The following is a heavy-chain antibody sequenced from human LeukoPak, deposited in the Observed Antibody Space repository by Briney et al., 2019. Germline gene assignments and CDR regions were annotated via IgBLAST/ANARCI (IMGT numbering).Heavy chain of an antibody. D-gene: IGHD3-9*01. CDR1: GYSFTNYW. Sequence: GESLKISCKASGYSFTNYWIGWVRQMPGKGLEWMGVIYPGDTDTRYSPSFQGQVTISADKSISTAYLQWSSLKVSDTAMYYCARYLRGAFDIWGQGTMVTVSS. V-gene: IGHV5-51*01. CDR2: IYPGDTDT. J-gene: IGHJ3*02. CDR3: ARYLRGAFDI.